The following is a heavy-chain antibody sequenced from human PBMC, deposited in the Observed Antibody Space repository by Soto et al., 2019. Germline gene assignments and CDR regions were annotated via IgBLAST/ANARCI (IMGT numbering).Heavy chain of an antibody. Sequence: PSETLSLTCTVSGCSISTYYCSWIPAPPGKGLKWIGYIHYSGSANNNPSLKSRVTISIDTSKNQFSLKMSSVTAADTAVYYCARHGSIWLGYFDYWGQGALVTVSS. D-gene: IGHD6-13*01. CDR3: ARHGSIWLGYFDY. V-gene: IGHV4-59*01. CDR2: IHYSGSA. J-gene: IGHJ4*02. CDR1: GCSISTYY.